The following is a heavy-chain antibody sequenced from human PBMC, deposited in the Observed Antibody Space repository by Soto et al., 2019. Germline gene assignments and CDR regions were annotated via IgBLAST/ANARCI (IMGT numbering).Heavy chain of an antibody. CDR1: GFTFSIND. CDR3: AKDHQTYNWDYLFDS. CDR2: ISNDGNNK. J-gene: IGHJ4*02. D-gene: IGHD1-7*01. Sequence: PGGSLRLSCVASGFTFSINDMHWVRQAPGRGLEWVAVISNDGNNKYYADSVKGRFTLSRDNSKNMVYLQMDSLRVEDTAVYFCAKDHQTYNWDYLFDSWGPGTLVTVSS. V-gene: IGHV3-30*18.